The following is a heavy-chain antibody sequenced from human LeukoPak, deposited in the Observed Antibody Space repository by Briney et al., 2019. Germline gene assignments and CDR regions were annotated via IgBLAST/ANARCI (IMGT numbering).Heavy chain of an antibody. V-gene: IGHV3-48*03. D-gene: IGHD2-2*01. CDR3: AKALIVVVPAAYDY. CDR2: ISSSGSTI. Sequence: PGGSLRLSCAASEFTFSSYEMNWVRQAPGKGLEWVSYISSSGSTIYYADSVKGRFTISRDNSKNTLYLQMNSLRAEDTAVYYCAKALIVVVPAAYDYWGQGTLVTVSS. J-gene: IGHJ4*02. CDR1: EFTFSSYE.